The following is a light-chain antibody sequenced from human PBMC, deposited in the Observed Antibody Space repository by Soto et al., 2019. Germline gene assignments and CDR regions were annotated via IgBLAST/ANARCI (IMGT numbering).Light chain of an antibody. J-gene: IGKJ2*01. Sequence: EILLAQSPATLSLSPGERATLSCKASQDVSIFLAWYQQKPGQAPRLLIHDASNRATGVPDRFSGSGSGRDFTLTITSLEPEDFAVYYCQQRSTWLYTFGQGTKLEV. V-gene: IGKV3-11*02. CDR2: DAS. CDR1: QDVSIF. CDR3: QQRSTWLYT.